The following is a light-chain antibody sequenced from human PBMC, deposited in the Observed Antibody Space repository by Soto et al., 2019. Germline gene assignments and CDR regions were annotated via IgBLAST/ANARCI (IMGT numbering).Light chain of an antibody. CDR2: DDD. J-gene: IGLJ1*01. CDR1: SSNIGAGYD. Sequence: QSVLTQPPSVSGAPGQRVTISCTGSSSNIGAGYDVHWYQQLPGTAPKLLIYDDDKRPSGIPDRFSGSKSGKSATLGITGFQTGDAADYYCGSWDSSLSAYVFANGTKLTV. V-gene: IGLV1-51*01. CDR3: GSWDSSLSAYV.